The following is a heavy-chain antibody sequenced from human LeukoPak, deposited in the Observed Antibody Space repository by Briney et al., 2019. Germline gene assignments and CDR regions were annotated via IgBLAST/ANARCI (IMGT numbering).Heavy chain of an antibody. J-gene: IGHJ4*02. CDR1: GFTFSNYW. CDR2: ISGDASGT. CDR3: ARDLTRLDY. D-gene: IGHD3-9*01. Sequence: GGSLRLSCAASGFTFSNYWMHWVRQAPGKGLVWVSCISGDASGTRYADSVKGRFTISRDNAKNTLYLQMSSLRDEDTAVYYCARDLTRLDYWGQGTLVTVSS. V-gene: IGHV3-74*01.